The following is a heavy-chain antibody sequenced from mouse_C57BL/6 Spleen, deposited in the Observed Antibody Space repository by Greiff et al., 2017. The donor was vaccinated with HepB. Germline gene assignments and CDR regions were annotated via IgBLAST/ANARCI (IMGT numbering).Heavy chain of an antibody. CDR1: GYTFTSYW. Sequence: LQQPGAELVKPGASVKMSCKASGYTFTSYWITWVKQRPGHGLEWIGDIYPGSGSTNYNEKFKSKATLTVDTSSSKAYMQLSSLTSEDSAVYYCAGESYYSLFAYWGQGTLVTVSA. J-gene: IGHJ3*01. CDR2: IYPGSGST. CDR3: AGESYYSLFAY. D-gene: IGHD2-12*01. V-gene: IGHV1-55*01.